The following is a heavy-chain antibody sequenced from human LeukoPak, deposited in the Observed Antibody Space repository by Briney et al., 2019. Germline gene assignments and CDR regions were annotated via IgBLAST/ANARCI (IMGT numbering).Heavy chain of an antibody. Sequence: GGSLRLSCAASGFTFSSYGMHWVRQAPGKGLEWVAFIRYDGSNKKYADSLKGRFTISRDNSKNTLYLQMNSLRAGDTAVYYCARGGSYYHYYYYMDVWGKGTTVTVSS. CDR3: ARGGSYYHYYYYMDV. CDR1: GFTFSSYG. D-gene: IGHD1-26*01. CDR2: IRYDGSNK. J-gene: IGHJ6*03. V-gene: IGHV3-30*02.